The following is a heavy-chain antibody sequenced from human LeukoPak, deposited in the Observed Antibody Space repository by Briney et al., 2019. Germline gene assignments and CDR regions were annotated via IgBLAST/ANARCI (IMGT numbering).Heavy chain of an antibody. J-gene: IGHJ4*02. D-gene: IGHD6-13*01. CDR2: IYYSGST. V-gene: IGHV4-59*12. CDR3: ARDLFPIAAAGLFDY. CDR1: GGSISSYY. Sequence: TSETLSLTCTVSGGSISSYYWSWIRQPPGKGLEWIGYIYYSGSTNYNPSPKSRVTISVDTSKNQFSLKLSSVTAADTAVYYCARDLFPIAAAGLFDYWGQGTLVTVSS.